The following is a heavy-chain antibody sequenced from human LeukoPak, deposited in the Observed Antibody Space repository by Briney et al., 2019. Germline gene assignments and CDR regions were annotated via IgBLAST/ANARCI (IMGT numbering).Heavy chain of an antibody. Sequence: SETLSLTCAVYGGSFSGYYWSWIRQPPGKGLEWIGEINHSGSTNYNPSLKSRVTISVDTSKNQFSPKLSSVTAADTAVYYCAVGATTWVSRYFDYWGQGTLVTVSS. CDR3: AVGATTWVSRYFDY. CDR2: INHSGST. D-gene: IGHD1-26*01. J-gene: IGHJ4*02. CDR1: GGSFSGYY. V-gene: IGHV4-34*01.